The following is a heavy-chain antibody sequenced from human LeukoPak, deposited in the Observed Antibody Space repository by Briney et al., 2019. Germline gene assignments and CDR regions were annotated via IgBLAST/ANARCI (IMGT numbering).Heavy chain of an antibody. CDR3: ARDSVVPIVVVPAAIGGFDY. CDR1: GFTFSSYS. D-gene: IGHD2-2*02. V-gene: IGHV3-21*01. CDR2: ISSSSSYI. Sequence: PGGSLRLSCAASGFTFSSYSMNWVRQAPGKGLEWVSSISSSSSYIYYADSVKGRFTISRDNAKNSLYLQMNSLRAEDTAVYYCARDSVVPIVVVPAAIGGFDYWGQGTLVTVSS. J-gene: IGHJ4*02.